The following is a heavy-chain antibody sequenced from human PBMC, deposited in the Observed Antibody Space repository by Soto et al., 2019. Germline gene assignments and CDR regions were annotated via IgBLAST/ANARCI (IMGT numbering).Heavy chain of an antibody. J-gene: IGHJ4*02. D-gene: IGHD2-21*02. CDR2: ISYDGSNK. V-gene: IGHV3-30*03. CDR1: GFTFSSYG. Sequence: GGSLRLSCAASGFTFSSYGMHWVRQAPGKGLEWVAVISYDGSNKYYADSVKGRFIISRDSSKKTAYLQMNSLRGDDTAVYFCATDPVAVTGSFIDSWGQGTLVTVSS. CDR3: ATDPVAVTGSFIDS.